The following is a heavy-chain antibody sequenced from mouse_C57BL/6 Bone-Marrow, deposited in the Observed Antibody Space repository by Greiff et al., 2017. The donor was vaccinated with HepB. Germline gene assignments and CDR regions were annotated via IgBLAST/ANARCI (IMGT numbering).Heavy chain of an antibody. D-gene: IGHD1-1*02. V-gene: IGHV1-81*01. CDR1: GYTFTSYG. Sequence: QVQLQQSGAELVRPGASVKLSCKASGYTFTSYGISWVKQRTGQGLEWIGEIYPRSGNTYYNEKFKGKATPTADKSSSTAYMELRSLTSEDSAVCFCARRGGLYGFDYWGQGTTLTVSS. CDR2: IYPRSGNT. CDR3: ARRGGLYGFDY. J-gene: IGHJ2*01.